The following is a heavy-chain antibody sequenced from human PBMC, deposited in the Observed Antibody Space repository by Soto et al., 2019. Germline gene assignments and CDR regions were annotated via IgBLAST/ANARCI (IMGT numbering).Heavy chain of an antibody. CDR1: GYTFTGYY. D-gene: IGHD2-15*01. J-gene: IGHJ3*02. V-gene: IGHV1-2*04. CDR2: INPNSGGT. Sequence: ASVKVSCKASGYTFTGYYMHWVRQAPGQGLEWMGWINPNSGGTNYAQKFQGWVTMTRDTSISTAYMELSGLRSDDTAVYYCAREWYCSGGSCPNAFDIWGQGTMVTVSS. CDR3: AREWYCSGGSCPNAFDI.